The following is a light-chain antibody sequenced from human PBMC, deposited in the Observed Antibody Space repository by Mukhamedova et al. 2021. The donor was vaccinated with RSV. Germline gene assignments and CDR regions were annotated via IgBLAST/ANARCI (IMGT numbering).Light chain of an antibody. V-gene: IGKV1-5*03. CDR3: QQYNSYPFT. CDR2: KAS. Sequence: WYQRRVHGKAPKLLIYKASSLESGVPSRFSGSGSGIEFILTISSLQPDDFATYYCQQYNSYPFTFGPGTKVDIK. J-gene: IGKJ3*01.